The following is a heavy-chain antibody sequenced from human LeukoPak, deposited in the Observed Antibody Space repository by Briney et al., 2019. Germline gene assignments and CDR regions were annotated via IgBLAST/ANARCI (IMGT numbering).Heavy chain of an antibody. V-gene: IGHV3-30*02. D-gene: IGHD1-1*01. Sequence: PGGSLRLSCAGSGFTFSSYGMHWVRQAPAKGLEWVAFIRYDGSNKYYAESVKGRFDISRDNSKNTLYLQMNSQRTEDTAVYYCARTGVSYYYYYYMDVWGKGTTVTVSS. CDR1: GFTFSSYG. CDR2: IRYDGSNK. J-gene: IGHJ6*03. CDR3: ARTGVSYYYYYYMDV.